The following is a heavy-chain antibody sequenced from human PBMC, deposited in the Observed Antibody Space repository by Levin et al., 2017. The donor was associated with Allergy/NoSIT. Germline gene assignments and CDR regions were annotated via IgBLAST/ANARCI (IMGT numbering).Heavy chain of an antibody. J-gene: IGHJ4*02. CDR1: GGSISTDNW. V-gene: IGHV4-4*02. CDR3: VSVEGLFCSGVSCSYSFHD. D-gene: IGHD3-9*01. CDR2: IYRSGDT. Sequence: SQTLSLTCAVSGGSISTDNWWSWIRQPPGKGLEWIGEIYRSGDTNHNPSLRSRVTMSVDKSKNHFSLTLSSVTAADTAVYYCVSVEGLFCSGVSCSYSFHDWGQGALVTVSS.